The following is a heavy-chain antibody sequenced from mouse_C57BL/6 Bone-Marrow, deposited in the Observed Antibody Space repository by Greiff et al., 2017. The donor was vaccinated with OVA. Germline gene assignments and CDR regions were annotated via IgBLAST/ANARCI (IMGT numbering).Heavy chain of an antibody. Sequence: VQLQQSGPELVKPGASVKISCKASGYSFTGYYMNWVKQSPEKSLEWIGEINPSTGGTTYNQKFKAKATLTVDKSSSTAYMQLKSLTSEDSAVYYCATDSSGSWFDYWGQGTLVTVSA. V-gene: IGHV1-42*01. CDR1: GYSFTGYY. CDR3: ATDSSGSWFDY. D-gene: IGHD3-2*02. CDR2: INPSTGGT. J-gene: IGHJ3*01.